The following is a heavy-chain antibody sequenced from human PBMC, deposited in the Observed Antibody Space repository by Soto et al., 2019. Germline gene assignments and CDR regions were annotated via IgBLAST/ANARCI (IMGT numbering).Heavy chain of an antibody. Sequence: SGKVCFKACGGPFSSYAISLVRQAPGQGLEWMGGIIPIFGTANYAQKFQGRVTITADESTSTAYMELSSLRSEDTAVYYCARDGGNDNWNHNYWGQGTMVTVSS. CDR1: GGPFSSYA. D-gene: IGHD1-20*01. CDR3: ARDGGNDNWNHNY. CDR2: IIPIFGTA. V-gene: IGHV1-69*13. J-gene: IGHJ4*02.